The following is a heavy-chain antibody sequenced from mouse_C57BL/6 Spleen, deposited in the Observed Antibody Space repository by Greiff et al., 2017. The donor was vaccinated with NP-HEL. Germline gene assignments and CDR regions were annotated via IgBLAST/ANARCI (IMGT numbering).Heavy chain of an antibody. D-gene: IGHD1-1*01. CDR1: GYTFTSYW. V-gene: IGHV1-5*01. CDR2: IYPGNSDT. CDR3: TRSGITTVVAHFDY. J-gene: IGHJ2*01. Sequence: EVQLQQSGTVLARPGASVKMSCKTSGYTFTSYWMPWVKQRPGQGLEWIGAIYPGNSDTSYNQKFKGKAKLTAVTSASTAYMELISLTNEDSAVYYCTRSGITTVVAHFDYWGQGTTLTGSS.